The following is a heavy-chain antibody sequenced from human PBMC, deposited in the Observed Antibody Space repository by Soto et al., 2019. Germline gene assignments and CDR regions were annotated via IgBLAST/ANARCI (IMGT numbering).Heavy chain of an antibody. Sequence: SETLSLTCAVSGGSISSGGYSWSWIRQPPGKGLEWIGYIYHSGSTYCNPSLKSRVTISVDRSKNQFSLKLSSVTAADTAVYYCARYIAARLMFDYWGQGTLVTVSS. CDR1: GGSISSGGYS. CDR3: ARYIAARLMFDY. V-gene: IGHV4-30-2*01. J-gene: IGHJ4*02. D-gene: IGHD6-6*01. CDR2: IYHSGST.